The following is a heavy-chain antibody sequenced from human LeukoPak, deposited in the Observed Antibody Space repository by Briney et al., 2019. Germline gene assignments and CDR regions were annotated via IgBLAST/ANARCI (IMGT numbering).Heavy chain of an antibody. D-gene: IGHD2-2*01. CDR2: ITSNGGTT. CDR3: VKTYGYCSSTGCYVFDY. Sequence: GGSLRLSCSASGFTFSRYAMHWVRQAPGKGLEYVPGITSNGGTTYYADSVKGRFTISRDNSKNTLYLQMSSLRAEDTAVYYCVKTYGYCSSTGCYVFDYWGQGTLVTVSS. CDR1: GFTFSRYA. J-gene: IGHJ4*02. V-gene: IGHV3-64D*09.